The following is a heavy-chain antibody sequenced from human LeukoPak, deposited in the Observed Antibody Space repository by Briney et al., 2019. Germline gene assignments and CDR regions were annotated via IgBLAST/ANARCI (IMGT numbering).Heavy chain of an antibody. J-gene: IGHJ5*02. Sequence: GGSLRLSRAASGFTLITFDMKWVRPAPGKGLEWVSSISTSSRYIYYRDSVKGRFTISRDDAKNSLYLQMNSLTVEDTAVYYCARADCSGSTCYLRHSWFDPWGQGPLVTVSS. V-gene: IGHV3-21*06. CDR1: GFTLITFD. CDR2: ISTSSRYI. CDR3: ARADCSGSTCYLRHSWFDP. D-gene: IGHD2-2*01.